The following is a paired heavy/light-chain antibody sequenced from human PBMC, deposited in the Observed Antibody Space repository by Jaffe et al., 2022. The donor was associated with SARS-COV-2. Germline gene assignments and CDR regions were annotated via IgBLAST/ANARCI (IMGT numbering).Light chain of an antibody. CDR3: QHSYSTPS. Sequence: DIQMTQSPSSLSASVGDRVTITCRASQSISSYLNWYQQKPGKAPKLLIYAASTLQSGVPSRFSGSGSGTDFTLTVSSLQPEDFATYYCQHSYSTPSFGPGTKVDIK. CDR1: QSISSY. J-gene: IGKJ3*01. CDR2: AAS. V-gene: IGKV1-39*01.
Heavy chain of an antibody. CDR1: GFTFSNAW. Sequence: EVQLVESGGGLVKPGGSLRLSCAASGFTFSNAWMSWVRQAPGKGLEWVGRIKSKTDGGTTDYAAPVKGRFTISRDDSKNTLFLQMNSLKTEDTAVYYCTATSDTLMLTYYYGMDVWGQGTTVTVSS. D-gene: IGHD5-18*01. CDR3: TATSDTLMLTYYYGMDV. J-gene: IGHJ6*02. V-gene: IGHV3-15*01. CDR2: IKSKTDGGTT.